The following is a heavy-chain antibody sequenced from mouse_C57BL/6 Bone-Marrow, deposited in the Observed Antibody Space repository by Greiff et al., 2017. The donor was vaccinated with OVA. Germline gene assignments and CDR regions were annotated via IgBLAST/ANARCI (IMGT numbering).Heavy chain of an antibody. CDR3: ARKDYDGGAYFDY. D-gene: IGHD2-4*01. J-gene: IGHJ2*01. CDR1: GYAFSSYW. V-gene: IGHV1-80*01. CDR2: IYPGDGDT. Sequence: VQLQQSGAELVKPGASVKISCKASGYAFSSYWMKWVKQRPGKGLEWIGQIYPGDGDTNYNGKFKGKATLTVDKSSSTAYMELRSLTSEDSAVYYCARKDYDGGAYFDYWGQGTTLTVSS.